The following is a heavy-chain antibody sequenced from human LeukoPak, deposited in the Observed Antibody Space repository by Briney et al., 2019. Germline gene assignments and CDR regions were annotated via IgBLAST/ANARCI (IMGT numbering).Heavy chain of an antibody. CDR1: GFTFSSYW. V-gene: IGHV3-7*01. CDR3: ARGRGGLLWFGEFNS. Sequence: PGGSLRLSCAASGFTFSSYWMNWVRQAPGKRLEWVANIKQDGSEKHYVDSVKGRFTISRDNANSSLYLQMNSLRAEDTAVYYCARGRGGLLWFGEFNSWGQGTLVTVSS. J-gene: IGHJ4*02. CDR2: IKQDGSEK. D-gene: IGHD3-10*01.